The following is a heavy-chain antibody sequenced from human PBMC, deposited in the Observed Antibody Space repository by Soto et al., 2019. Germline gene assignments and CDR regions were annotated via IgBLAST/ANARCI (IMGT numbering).Heavy chain of an antibody. CDR3: AKVFVFTIREGFDY. CDR1: GFTFSSYA. V-gene: IGHV3-23*01. CDR2: ITGSGAST. Sequence: EVQLLESGGGLVQPGGSLRLSCAASGFTFSSYAMSWVRQAPGKGLEGVSAITGSGASTYYADSVKGRFTVSRDNSKNTLYLQMNSRRAEDSAVYYWAKVFVFTIREGFDYWGLGTLVTVPS. J-gene: IGHJ4*02. D-gene: IGHD3-10*01.